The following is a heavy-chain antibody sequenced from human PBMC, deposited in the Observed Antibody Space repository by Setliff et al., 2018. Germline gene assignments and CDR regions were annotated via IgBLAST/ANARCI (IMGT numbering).Heavy chain of an antibody. CDR3: ARRHLLSWFDS. V-gene: IGHV4-39*07. CDR1: GGSISSSSYY. CDR2: ILDTGIT. Sequence: SETLSLTCTVSGGSISSSSYYWGWIRQPPGKGLEWIGNILDTGITNYNPSLEGRVTISVDTSKNQFSLSLTSVTAADTALYYCARRHLLSWFDSWGQGHLVTVSS. J-gene: IGHJ5*01.